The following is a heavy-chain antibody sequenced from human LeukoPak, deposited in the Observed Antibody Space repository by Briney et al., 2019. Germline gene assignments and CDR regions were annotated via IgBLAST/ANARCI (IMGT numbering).Heavy chain of an antibody. D-gene: IGHD3-9*01. CDR3: TTGSLYDVLTGTDDY. J-gene: IGHJ4*02. CDR2: IKSKSAGGTA. V-gene: IGHV3-15*01. CDR1: GFSFSSAW. Sequence: GGSLRLSCAASGFSFSSAWMSWVRQAPGKGLEWVGRIKSKSAGGTADCAAPVQGRFTISREDSENTLYLQMNSLKTEDTAVYYCTTGSLYDVLTGTDDYWGQGTLVTVSS.